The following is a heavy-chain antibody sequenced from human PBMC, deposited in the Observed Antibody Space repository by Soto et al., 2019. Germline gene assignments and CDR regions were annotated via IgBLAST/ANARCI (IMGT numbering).Heavy chain of an antibody. V-gene: IGHV1-3*01. CDR2: INAGNGNT. CDR3: ARVYSSSWYSDRSYYFDY. J-gene: IGHJ4*02. CDR1: GYTFTSYA. D-gene: IGHD6-13*01. Sequence: ASVKVSCKAAGYTFTSYAMRWVRQAPGQRLEWMGWINAGNGNTKYSQKFQGRVTITRDTSASTAYMELSSLRSEDTAVYYCARVYSSSWYSDRSYYFDYWGQGTLVTVSS.